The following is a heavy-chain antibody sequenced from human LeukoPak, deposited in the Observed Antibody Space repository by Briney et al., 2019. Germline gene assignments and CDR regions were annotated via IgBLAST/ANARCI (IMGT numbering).Heavy chain of an antibody. CDR3: ARAQYSGSYYYYYYYMDV. J-gene: IGHJ6*03. CDR2: IIPIFGTA. Sequence: GASVKVSCKASGYTFTKHYIHWVRQAPGQGLEWMGGIIPIFGTANYAQKFQGRVTITADKSTSTAYMELSSLRSEDTAVYYRARAQYSGSYYYYYYYMDVWGKGTTVTVSS. V-gene: IGHV1-69*06. CDR1: GYTFTKHY. D-gene: IGHD1-26*01.